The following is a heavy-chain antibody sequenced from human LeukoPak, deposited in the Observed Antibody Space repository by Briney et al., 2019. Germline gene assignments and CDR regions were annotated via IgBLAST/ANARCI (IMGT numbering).Heavy chain of an antibody. J-gene: IGHJ4*02. V-gene: IGHV1-46*01. CDR3: ARDIGTGAAAGTDY. CDR1: GGTFSSYA. Sequence: ASVKVSCKASGGTFSSYAISWVRQAPGQGLEWMGIINPSGGSKSYAQKFQGRVTMPRDMSTSTVYMELSSLRYTATAVYDCARDIGTGAAAGTDYWGQGTLVTVSS. D-gene: IGHD6-13*01. CDR2: INPSGGSK.